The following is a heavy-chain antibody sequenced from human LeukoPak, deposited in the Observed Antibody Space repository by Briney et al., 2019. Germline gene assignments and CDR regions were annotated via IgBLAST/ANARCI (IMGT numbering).Heavy chain of an antibody. V-gene: IGHV4-61*02. CDR2: IYSSGST. D-gene: IGHD4-17*01. J-gene: IGHJ3*02. Sequence: TLSLTCTVSGGSISSGIYYWSWIRQPAGKGLEWIGRIYSSGSTNYNPSLKSRVTISVDTSKNQFSLKLSSVTAADTAVYYCARRRLRSFDIWGQGTMVTVSS. CDR1: GGSISSGIYY. CDR3: ARRRLRSFDI.